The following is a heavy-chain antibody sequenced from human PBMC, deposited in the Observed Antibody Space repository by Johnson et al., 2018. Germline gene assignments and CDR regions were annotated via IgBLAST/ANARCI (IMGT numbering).Heavy chain of an antibody. V-gene: IGHV3-7*04. J-gene: IGHJ6*02. CDR1: GFTFSTYW. D-gene: IGHD6-19*01. CDR3: AKDLGIVVAGKYYYYGMDV. CDR2: IREAGNEK. Sequence: VQLVQSWGGLVQPGGSLRVSCAVSGFTFSTYWMAWVRQPPGKGLEWVANIREAGNEKNDLDSVKGRFIISRDNAKNSLYLQRNSLRAEDTVGYYWAKDLGIVVAGKYYYYGMDVWGQGTTVTVSS.